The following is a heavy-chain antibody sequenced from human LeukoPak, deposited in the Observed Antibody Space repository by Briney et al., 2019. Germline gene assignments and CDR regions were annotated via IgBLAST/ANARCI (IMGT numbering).Heavy chain of an antibody. Sequence: PSETLSLTCAVYGGSLSGYYWSWIRQPPGKGLEWIGEINHSGSTNYNPSLKSRVTISVDTSKNQFSLKLSSVTAADTAVYYCARVPGVTIFGVVRSANWFDPWGQGTLVTVSS. J-gene: IGHJ5*02. CDR2: INHSGST. CDR1: GGSLSGYY. V-gene: IGHV4-34*01. D-gene: IGHD3-3*01. CDR3: ARVPGVTIFGVVRSANWFDP.